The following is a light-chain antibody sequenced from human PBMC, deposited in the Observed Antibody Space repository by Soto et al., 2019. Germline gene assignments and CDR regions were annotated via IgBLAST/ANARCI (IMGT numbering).Light chain of an antibody. CDR1: SSDVGSYNL. CDR2: EGS. J-gene: IGLJ7*01. Sequence: SALTQPASVSGSPGQSITISRTGTSSDVGSYNLVSWYQQHPGKAPKLMIYEGSKRPSGVSNRFSGSKSGNTASLTISGLQAEDEADYYCCSYAGSSPVFGGGTQLTVL. CDR3: CSYAGSSPV. V-gene: IGLV2-23*01.